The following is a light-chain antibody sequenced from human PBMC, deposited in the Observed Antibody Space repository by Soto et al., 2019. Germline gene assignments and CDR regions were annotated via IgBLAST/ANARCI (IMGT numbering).Light chain of an antibody. J-gene: IGLJ1*01. CDR3: SSYAGSIKV. V-gene: IGLV2-8*01. Sequence: QSVLTQPPSASGSPGQSVAISCTGTSSDVGGYNYVSWYQQHPGKAPKLMIYEVNKRPSGVPDRFSGSKSGNTASLTVSGLQAEDEADYDYSSYAGSIKVFGTGTKVTVL. CDR2: EVN. CDR1: SSDVGGYNY.